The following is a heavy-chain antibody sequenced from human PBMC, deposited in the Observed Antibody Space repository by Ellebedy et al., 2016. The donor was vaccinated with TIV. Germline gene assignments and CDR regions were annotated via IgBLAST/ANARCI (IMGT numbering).Heavy chain of an antibody. J-gene: IGHJ4*02. CDR3: ARGEGSGTFDY. D-gene: IGHD1-26*01. CDR1: GGTFSSYA. CDR2: ISAYNGNT. V-gene: IGHV1-18*01. Sequence: ASVKVSCKASGGTFSSYAISWVRQAPGQGLEWMGWISAYNGNTNYAQKLQGRVTMTRGTSTTTVYMELSSLSSEDTAVYYCARGEGSGTFDYWGQGTLVTVSS.